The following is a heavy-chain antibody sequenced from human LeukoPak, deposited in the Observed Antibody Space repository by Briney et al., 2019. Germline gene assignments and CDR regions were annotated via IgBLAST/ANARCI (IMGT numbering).Heavy chain of an antibody. Sequence: ASVKVSCKASGNTFIGYYMHWVRQAPGQGLEWMGRINPNSGGTNYAQKFQGRVTMTRDTSISTAYMELSRLRSDDTAVYYCASLFSYYYDSSGYRSFDYWGQGTLVTVSS. J-gene: IGHJ4*02. V-gene: IGHV1-2*06. CDR1: GNTFIGYY. CDR2: INPNSGGT. CDR3: ASLFSYYYDSSGYRSFDY. D-gene: IGHD3-22*01.